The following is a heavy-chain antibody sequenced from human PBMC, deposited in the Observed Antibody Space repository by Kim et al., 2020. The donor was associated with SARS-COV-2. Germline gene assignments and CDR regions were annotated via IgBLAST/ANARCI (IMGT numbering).Heavy chain of an antibody. CDR2: K. V-gene: IGHV3-33*01. CDR3: ARSGLGNSADY. D-gene: IGHD4-4*01. Sequence: KYYADSVKGRFTISRDNSKNTLYLQMNSLRAEDTAVYYCARSGLGNSADYWGQGTLVTVSS. J-gene: IGHJ4*02.